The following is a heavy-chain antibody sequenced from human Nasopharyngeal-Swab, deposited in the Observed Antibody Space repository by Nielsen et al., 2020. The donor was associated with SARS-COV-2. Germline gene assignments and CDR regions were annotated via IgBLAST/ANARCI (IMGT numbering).Heavy chain of an antibody. CDR3: ARDKGMRDYVWGSYRSSYYYYYGMDV. D-gene: IGHD3-16*02. CDR1: GFTFSRYW. Sequence: GGSLRLSCAGSGFTFSRYWMSWARQAPGKGLEWVANIKQDGSEKYYEDSVKGRFTISRDNAKNSLYLQMNSLRAEDTAVYYCARDKGMRDYVWGSYRSSYYYYYGMDVWGQGTTVTVSS. J-gene: IGHJ6*02. CDR2: IKQDGSEK. V-gene: IGHV3-7*01.